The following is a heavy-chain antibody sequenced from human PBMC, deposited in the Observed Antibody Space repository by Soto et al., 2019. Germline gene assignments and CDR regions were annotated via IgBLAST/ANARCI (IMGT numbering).Heavy chain of an antibody. V-gene: IGHV1-69*02. CDR1: GGTFTSYT. CDR2: IIPMLGIT. D-gene: IGHD2-2*01. J-gene: IGHJ4*02. Sequence: QVPLVQSGAEVKRPGSSVKVSCKTSGGTFTSYTIIWVRQAPGQGLEWMGRIIPMLGITNYAQKFQDRVTITAETSTNRAYRELRSLRSEDTRVYYCARAKDQFPSDWGQGTLVTVSS. CDR3: ARAKDQFPSD.